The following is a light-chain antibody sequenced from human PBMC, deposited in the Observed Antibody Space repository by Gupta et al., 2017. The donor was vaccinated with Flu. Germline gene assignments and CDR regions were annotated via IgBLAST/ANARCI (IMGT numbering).Light chain of an antibody. CDR3: SAWDDSRRAVA. CDR2: KNN. J-gene: IGLJ2*01. CDR1: ASNIATSY. Sequence: SVLTRPHSESGAPGQTVSMACSGRASNIATSYVSGYQQFPATAPTRLLYKNNLRPSGVPDRLSASKSCTSAALAISDLRYEDDADFYCSAWDDSRRAVAFGGGTKLTVL. V-gene: IGLV1-47*01.